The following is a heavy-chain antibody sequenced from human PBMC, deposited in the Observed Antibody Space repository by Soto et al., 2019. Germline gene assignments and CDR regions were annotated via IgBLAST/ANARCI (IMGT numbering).Heavy chain of an antibody. CDR1: GFTFGDYA. V-gene: IGHV3-49*03. CDR2: IRSKAYGGTT. J-gene: IGHJ4*02. Sequence: GGSLRLSCTASGFTFGDYAMSWFRQAPGKGLEWVGFIRSKAYGGTTEYAASVKGRFTISRDDSKSIAYLQMNSLKTEDTAVYYCTRDSALSYGGYVDYFDYWGQGTLVTVSS. D-gene: IGHD5-12*01. CDR3: TRDSALSYGGYVDYFDY.